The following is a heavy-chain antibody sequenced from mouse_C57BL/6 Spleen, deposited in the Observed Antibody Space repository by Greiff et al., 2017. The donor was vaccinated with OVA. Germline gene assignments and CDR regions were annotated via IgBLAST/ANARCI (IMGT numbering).Heavy chain of an antibody. CDR1: GYAFSSYW. CDR2: IYPGDGDT. V-gene: IGHV1-80*01. Sequence: QVHVKQSGAELVKPGASVKISCKASGYAFSSYWMNWVKQRPGKGLEWIGQIYPGDGDTNYNGKFKGKATLTADKSSSTAYMQLSSLTSEDSAVYFCADDYERAMDYWGQGTSVTVSS. CDR3: ADDYERAMDY. J-gene: IGHJ4*01. D-gene: IGHD2-4*01.